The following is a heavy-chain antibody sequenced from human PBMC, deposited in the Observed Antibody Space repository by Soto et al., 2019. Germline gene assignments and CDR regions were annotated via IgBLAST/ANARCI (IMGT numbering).Heavy chain of an antibody. V-gene: IGHV4-30-4*01. CDR2: IYYSGST. CDR3: ARLQYGDLSGGFDY. Sequence: SETLSLTCTVSGGSISSGDYYWSWIRQPPGKGLEWIGYIYYSGSTYYNPSLKSRVTISVDTSKNQFSLKLSSVTAADTAVYYCARLQYGDLSGGFDYWGQGTLVTVSS. J-gene: IGHJ4*02. CDR1: GGSISSGDYY. D-gene: IGHD4-17*01.